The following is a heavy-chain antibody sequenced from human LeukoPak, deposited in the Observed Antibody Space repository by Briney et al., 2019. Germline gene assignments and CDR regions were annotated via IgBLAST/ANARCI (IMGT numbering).Heavy chain of an antibody. Sequence: ASVTVSCKASGGTFNNYAFSWVRQAPGQGLEWMGGIIPMFDTTNYAQSFQGRVTITTDESSRTAYMELSGLRSEDTAVYYCARDRGFGIRGNWNYDAFDIWGQGTMVTVSS. J-gene: IGHJ3*02. CDR1: GGTFNNYA. D-gene: IGHD1-7*01. V-gene: IGHV1-69*05. CDR3: ARDRGFGIRGNWNYDAFDI. CDR2: IIPMFDTT.